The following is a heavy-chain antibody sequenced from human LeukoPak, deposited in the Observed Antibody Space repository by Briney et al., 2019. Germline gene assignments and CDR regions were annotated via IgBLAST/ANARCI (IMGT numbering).Heavy chain of an antibody. J-gene: IGHJ4*02. V-gene: IGHV3-30*04. CDR3: AKDVGKWESLHFFDY. D-gene: IGHD1-26*01. Sequence: GGSLRLSCAASGFTFSRFAVHWVRQAPGKGLEWVAVISYDGSYKYYADSVQGRFTISRDDSRNTLYLQMNSLRGDDTAVYYCAKDVGKWESLHFFDYWGQGTLVTVSS. CDR1: GFTFSRFA. CDR2: ISYDGSYK.